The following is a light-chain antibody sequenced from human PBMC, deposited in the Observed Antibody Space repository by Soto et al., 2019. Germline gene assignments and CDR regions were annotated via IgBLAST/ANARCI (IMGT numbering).Light chain of an antibody. Sequence: EIVLTQSPGTLSLSPGDRATLSCRASQSVSRSYLGWYQQKPGQAPRLLMYGASTRATGIPARFSGSGSGTEFTLTISSPQSEDFAVSYCQQYNNWPRTFGQGTKVDIK. V-gene: IGKV3-15*01. CDR3: QQYNNWPRT. J-gene: IGKJ1*01. CDR1: QSVSRSY. CDR2: GAS.